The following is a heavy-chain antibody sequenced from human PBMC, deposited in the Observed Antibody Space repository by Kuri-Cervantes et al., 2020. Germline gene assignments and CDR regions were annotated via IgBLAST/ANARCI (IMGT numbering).Heavy chain of an antibody. Sequence: ASVKVSCKASGYTFTGYYMHWVRQAPGQGLEYMGWIDPNTGGTNFAQKFQGRVTMTRDTSISTAYMELSRLRSDDTAVYYCARDPLLLRYFDWSINGWFDPWGQGTLVTVSS. V-gene: IGHV1-2*02. D-gene: IGHD3-9*01. CDR1: GYTFTGYY. CDR3: ARDPLLLRYFDWSINGWFDP. CDR2: IDPNTGGT. J-gene: IGHJ5*02.